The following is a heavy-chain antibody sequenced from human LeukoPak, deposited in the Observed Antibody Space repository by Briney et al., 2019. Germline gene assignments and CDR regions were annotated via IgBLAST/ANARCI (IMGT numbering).Heavy chain of an antibody. CDR1: GFIFSNYS. CDR3: ARGSYTGY. Sequence: GGSLRLSCAASGFIFSNYSMNWVRQAPGKGLEWVSSIRSSSSYIYYADSVMGRFTISRDNAKNSLSLQMNSLRAEDTAVYYCARGSYTGYWGQGTLVTVSS. D-gene: IGHD1-1*01. V-gene: IGHV3-21*01. J-gene: IGHJ4*02. CDR2: IRSSSSYI.